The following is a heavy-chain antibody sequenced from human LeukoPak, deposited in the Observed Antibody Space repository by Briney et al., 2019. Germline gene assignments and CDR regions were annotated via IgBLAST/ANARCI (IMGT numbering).Heavy chain of an antibody. D-gene: IGHD6-19*01. CDR3: ARFGSGWWYNDY. Sequence: PSETLSLTCAVSGASITSYYWTWIRQPPGNGLEWIGYIYHTVNIKYNPSLNSRVTISIDTSKNQFSLKLSSVTAADTAVYYCARFGSGWWYNDYWGQGTLVTVSS. CDR2: IYHTVNI. J-gene: IGHJ4*02. CDR1: GASITSYY. V-gene: IGHV4-59*01.